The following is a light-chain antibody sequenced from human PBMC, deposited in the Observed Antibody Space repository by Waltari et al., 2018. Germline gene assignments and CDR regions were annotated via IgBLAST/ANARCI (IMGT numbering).Light chain of an antibody. CDR1: QSVSSN. CDR3: QQYNTWPPST. J-gene: IGKJ2*02. CDR2: GAS. V-gene: IGKV3-15*01. Sequence: EIVMTQSPAALSVSPGERATLSCRASQSVSSNLAWYQHKPGQPPRLLISGASTRATGVPARFSGGGSGTEFTLTISSLQSEDSAIYYCQQYNTWPPSTFGQGTKLEIK.